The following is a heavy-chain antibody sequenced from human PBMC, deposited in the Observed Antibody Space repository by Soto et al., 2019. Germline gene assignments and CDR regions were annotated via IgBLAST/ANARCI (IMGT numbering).Heavy chain of an antibody. V-gene: IGHV3-33*01. Sequence: QVQLVESGGGVVQPGRSLRLSCAASGFTFSSYGMHWVRQAPGKGLEWVAVIWYDGSNKYYSDSVKGRFTISRDNSKNTLYLQMNGLRAEDTAVYYCARDGQVFGELSPLAYWGQGTLVTVSS. CDR1: GFTFSSYG. J-gene: IGHJ4*02. CDR2: IWYDGSNK. D-gene: IGHD3-10*02. CDR3: ARDGQVFGELSPLAY.